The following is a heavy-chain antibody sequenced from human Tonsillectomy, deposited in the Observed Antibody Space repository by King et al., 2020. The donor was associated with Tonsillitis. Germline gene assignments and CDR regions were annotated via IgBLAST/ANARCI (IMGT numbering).Heavy chain of an antibody. CDR1: GFPFSSYA. CDR3: AKGITYSDY. CDR2: ISGSGGYT. J-gene: IGHJ4*02. V-gene: IGHV3-23*04. Sequence: VQLVESGGGLVQPGGSLRLSCAASGFPFSSYAMSWVRQAPGKGLEWVSAISGSGGYTYYGDSVKGRFTTSRDNSKTTLYLQMNSLSAEDTAVYYCAKGITYSDYWGQGTLVTVSS.